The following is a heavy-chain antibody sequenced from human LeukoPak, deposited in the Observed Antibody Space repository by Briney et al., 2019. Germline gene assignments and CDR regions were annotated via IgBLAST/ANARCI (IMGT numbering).Heavy chain of an antibody. CDR3: ARDMAAVARQDYECFNH. CDR1: VYTFTGYY. Sequence: ASVKVSCKASVYTFTGYYMHWVRQAPGQGLEWMGWINPNSGGTNYAQKFQGRVTMTRDTSISTAYMELSRLRSDDTAVYYCARDMAAVARQDYECFNHWGQGTLVTVSS. J-gene: IGHJ4*02. D-gene: IGHD6-19*01. V-gene: IGHV1-2*02. CDR2: INPNSGGT.